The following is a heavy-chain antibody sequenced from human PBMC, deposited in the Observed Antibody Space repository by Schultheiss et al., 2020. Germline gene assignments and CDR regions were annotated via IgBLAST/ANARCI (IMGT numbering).Heavy chain of an antibody. Sequence: ASVKVSCKASGHTFTNYGISWVRQAPGQGLEWMGWISGYNANTKYAQKLQDRVTMTTDTSTSTSYMELRSLRSDDTAVYYCATEYPAEAYYYHGMHVWGQGTTVTVSS. J-gene: IGHJ6*02. V-gene: IGHV1-18*01. CDR3: ATEYPAEAYYYHGMHV. CDR1: GHTFTNYG. CDR2: ISGYNANT.